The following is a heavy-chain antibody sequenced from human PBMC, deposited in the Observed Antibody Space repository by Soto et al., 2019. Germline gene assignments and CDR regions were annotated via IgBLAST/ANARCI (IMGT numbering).Heavy chain of an antibody. J-gene: IGHJ6*03. CDR3: AKGMRLLWFGEGYMHV. V-gene: IGHV3-23*01. CDR2: ISGSGGST. Sequence: PGGSLGLSCAASGFTFSSYPMSWVRQAPGKGLEWVSAISGSGGSTYYADSVKGRFTISRDNSKNTLYLQMNSLRAEDTAVYYCAKGMRLLWFGEGYMHVPGKGTTVTVSS. CDR1: GFTFSSYP. D-gene: IGHD3-10*01.